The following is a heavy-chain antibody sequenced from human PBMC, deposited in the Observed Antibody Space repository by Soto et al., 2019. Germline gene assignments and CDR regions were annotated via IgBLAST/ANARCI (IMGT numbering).Heavy chain of an antibody. CDR3: ARGAIVGAIYQYYFDY. CDR1: GGTFSSYA. CDR2: IIPIFGTA. Sequence: ASVKVSCKASGGTFSSYAISWVRQAPGQGLEWMGGIIPIFGTANYAQKFQGRVTITADESTSTAYMELSSLRSEDTAVYYCARGAIVGAIYQYYFDYWGQGTLVTVSS. J-gene: IGHJ4*02. V-gene: IGHV1-69*13. D-gene: IGHD1-26*01.